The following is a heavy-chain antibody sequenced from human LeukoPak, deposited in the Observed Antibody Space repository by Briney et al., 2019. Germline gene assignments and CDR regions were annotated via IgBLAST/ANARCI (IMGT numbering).Heavy chain of an antibody. CDR3: ARGPTVTFNYHYGMDV. Sequence: GGSLRLSCATSGFTFSDHYMDWVRQAPGKGLEWVARTRTRAKDYTTEYAASVKGRFTVSRDESMHSLYLQMNSLKTEDTAVYYCARGPTVTFNYHYGMDVWGQGTTVTVSS. CDR1: GFTFSDHY. V-gene: IGHV3-72*01. CDR2: TRTRAKDYTT. J-gene: IGHJ6*02. D-gene: IGHD4-17*01.